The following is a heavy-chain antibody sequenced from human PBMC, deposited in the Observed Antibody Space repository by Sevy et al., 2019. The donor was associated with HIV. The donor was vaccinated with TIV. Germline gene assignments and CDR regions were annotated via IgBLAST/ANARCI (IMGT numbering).Heavy chain of an antibody. J-gene: IGHJ5*02. D-gene: IGHD1-20*01. CDR1: GFTFSSYW. CDR3: ARDPGITGTRFDP. CDR2: INSDGTGT. Sequence: GGSLRLSCAVSGFTFSSYWMHWVRQAPGKGLVWVSRINSDGTGTSYADSVKGRFTISRDNAKNTLYLQMNSLRAEDTAVYYCARDPGITGTRFDPWGQGTLVTVSS. V-gene: IGHV3-74*01.